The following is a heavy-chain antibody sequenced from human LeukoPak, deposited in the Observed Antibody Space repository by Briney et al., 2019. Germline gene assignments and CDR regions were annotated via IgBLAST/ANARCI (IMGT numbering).Heavy chain of an antibody. V-gene: IGHV3-21*01. CDR2: ISSSSSYI. Sequence: GGSLRLSCAASGFSVSSNYMNWVRQAPGKGLEWVSSISSSSSYIYYADSVKGRFTISRDNAKNSLYLQMNSLRAEDTAVYYCAREASSGYYYRGYFQHWGQGTLVTVSS. CDR3: AREASSGYYYRGYFQH. CDR1: GFSVSSNY. D-gene: IGHD3-22*01. J-gene: IGHJ1*01.